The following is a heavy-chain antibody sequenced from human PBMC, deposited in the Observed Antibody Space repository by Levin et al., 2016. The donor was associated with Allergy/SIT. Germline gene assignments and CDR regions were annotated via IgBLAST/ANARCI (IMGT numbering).Heavy chain of an antibody. CDR3: ARYYFDSSAYRPGGY. V-gene: IGHV5-51*03. J-gene: IGHJ4*02. D-gene: IGHD3-22*01. CDR2: IYPGDSDT. CDR1: GYSFTSYW. Sequence: GESLKISCKASGYSFTSYWITWVRQMPGKGLEWMGIIYPGDSDTRYSPSFQGQVTISADKSIGTAYLQWSSLKASDTAMYYCARYYFDSSAYRPGGYWGQGTLVTVSS.